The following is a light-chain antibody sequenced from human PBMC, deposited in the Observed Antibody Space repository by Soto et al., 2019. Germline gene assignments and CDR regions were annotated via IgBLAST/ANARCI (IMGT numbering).Light chain of an antibody. J-gene: IGKJ4*01. V-gene: IGKV4-1*01. CDR3: HQYYGAPLT. Sequence: DIVLTQSPDSLPVSLGERATINCKSSQSLLSSRDNKNYFAWYQEKPGQAPKLLISWASTRESGVPDRISGSGSGTDFTLTFSSLQAEDVAVYYCHQYYGAPLTFGGGTKVEIK. CDR1: QSLLSSRDNKNY. CDR2: WAS.